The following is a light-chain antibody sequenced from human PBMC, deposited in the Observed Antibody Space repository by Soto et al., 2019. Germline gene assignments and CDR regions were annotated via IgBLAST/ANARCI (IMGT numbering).Light chain of an antibody. V-gene: IGLV2-14*03. J-gene: IGLJ1*01. Sequence: QSALTQPASLFGSPGQAITISCTGTSSDIGGYNYVSWYQKHPGEAPKLVIYGVSNRPSGVSNRFSGSKFDNTASLTISGLQADDEAAYYCSSYTITSAPVFGTGTQLTVL. CDR3: SSYTITSAPV. CDR1: SSDIGGYNY. CDR2: GVS.